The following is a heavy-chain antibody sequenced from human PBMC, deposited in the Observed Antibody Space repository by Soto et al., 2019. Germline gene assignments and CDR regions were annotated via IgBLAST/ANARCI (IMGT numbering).Heavy chain of an antibody. J-gene: IGHJ4*02. V-gene: IGHV1-18*01. Sequence: QVQLVQSGAEVKKPGASVKVSCKASGYTFTTYGITWVRQAPGQGLEWMGWISVYNGNTNYVQKLQGRVTMTTDTSTNTAYMELRSLRSDDTAVHYCARSTTVTTPSHYWGQGTLVTVSS. D-gene: IGHD4-17*01. CDR1: GYTFTTYG. CDR2: ISVYNGNT. CDR3: ARSTTVTTPSHY.